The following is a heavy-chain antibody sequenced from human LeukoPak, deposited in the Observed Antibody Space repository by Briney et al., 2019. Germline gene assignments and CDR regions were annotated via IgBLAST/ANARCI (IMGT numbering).Heavy chain of an antibody. CDR3: AKDQYGYYDSSGSWFDP. CDR2: ISGSGGST. Sequence: GWSLRLSCAASGFTFSSYAMSWVRQAPGKGLEWVSAISGSGGSTYYADSVKGRFTISRDNSKNTLYLQMNSLRAEDTAVYYCAKDQYGYYDSSGSWFDPWGQGTLVTVSS. CDR1: GFTFSSYA. D-gene: IGHD3-22*01. V-gene: IGHV3-23*01. J-gene: IGHJ5*02.